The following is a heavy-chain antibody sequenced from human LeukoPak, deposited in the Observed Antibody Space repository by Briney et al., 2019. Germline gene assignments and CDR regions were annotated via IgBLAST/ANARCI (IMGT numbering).Heavy chain of an antibody. CDR2: IYRSGST. V-gene: IGHV4-31*03. D-gene: IGHD3-16*01. Sequence: SETLSLTCTVSGDSISSGTDYWGWIRHFPGRGLEWIGYIYRSGSTYSNPSLKTRVAMPVDTSKNQLSLNLTSVTAADTAVYFGARDLGTAYYYYSDVWGKETAVTV. CDR1: GDSISSGTDY. J-gene: IGHJ6*03. CDR3: ARDLGTAYYYYSDV.